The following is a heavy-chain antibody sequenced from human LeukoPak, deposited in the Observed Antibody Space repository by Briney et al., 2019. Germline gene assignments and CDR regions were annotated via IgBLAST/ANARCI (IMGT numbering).Heavy chain of an antibody. CDR2: ISSSSSTI. V-gene: IGHV3-48*01. D-gene: IGHD2-15*01. Sequence: GGSLRLSCAASGFTFSSYSMNWVRQAPGKGLEWVSYISSSSSTIYYADSVKGRFTISRDNAKNSLYLQMNSLRAEDTAVYYCASSYCSGGSCYSADYYYGMDVWGQGTTVTVSS. CDR3: ASSYCSGGSCYSADYYYGMDV. CDR1: GFTFSSYS. J-gene: IGHJ6*02.